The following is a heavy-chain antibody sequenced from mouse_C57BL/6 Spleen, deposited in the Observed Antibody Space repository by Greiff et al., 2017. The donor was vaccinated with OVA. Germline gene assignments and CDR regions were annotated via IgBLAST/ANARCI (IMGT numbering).Heavy chain of an antibody. CDR1: GYTFTDYE. J-gene: IGHJ2*01. V-gene: IGHV1-15*01. CDR2: IDPETGGT. D-gene: IGHD2-10*01. Sequence: VQLQQSGAELVRPGASVTLSCKASGYTFTDYELHWVKQTPVHGLEWIGAIDPETGGTAYHQKFKGKALLTADKSSSTAYMELRSLTSEDSAVYYCTGLLPFDYWGQGTTLTVSS. CDR3: TGLLPFDY.